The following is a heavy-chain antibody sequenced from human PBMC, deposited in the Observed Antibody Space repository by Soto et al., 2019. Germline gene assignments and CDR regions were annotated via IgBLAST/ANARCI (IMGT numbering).Heavy chain of an antibody. CDR2: INSDGSST. V-gene: IGHV3-74*01. J-gene: IGHJ3*02. CDR3: ARDTYYDYIWGHWGAFDI. D-gene: IGHD3-16*01. CDR1: GFTFSSYW. Sequence: GGSLRLSCAASGFTFSSYWMHWVRQAPGKGLVWVSRINSDGSSTSYADSVKGRFTISRDNAKNTLYLQMNSLRAEDTAVYYCARDTYYDYIWGHWGAFDIWGQGTMVTVSS.